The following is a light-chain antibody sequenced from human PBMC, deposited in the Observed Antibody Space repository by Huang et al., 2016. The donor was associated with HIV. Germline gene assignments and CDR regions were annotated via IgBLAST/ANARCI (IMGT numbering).Light chain of an antibody. J-gene: IGKJ2*01. CDR1: QSFTIW. CDR2: EAS. CDR3: QHYSRSAT. V-gene: IGKV1-5*03. Sequence: DIQMTQSPSTLSAAVGDRVTITCRASQSFTIWLAWFQQKPGKAPILLINEASTLEGGVPSRFSGSCAVTEFTLTIDSLQPDYVATYYFQHYSRSATFGQGTKLEIK.